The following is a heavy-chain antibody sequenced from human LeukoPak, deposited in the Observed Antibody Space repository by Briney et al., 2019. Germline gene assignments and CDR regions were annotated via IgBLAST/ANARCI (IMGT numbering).Heavy chain of an antibody. CDR3: ARVKPLSMGFDY. CDR2: IYHSGST. CDR1: RYSISSHYY. Sequence: SETLSLTCTVSRYSISSHYYWGWIRQPPGEGLEWIGTIYHSGSTYYNPSLKSRVTISVDTSKNQFSLKLSSVTAADTAVYYCARVKPLSMGFDYWGQGTLVTVSS. V-gene: IGHV4-38-2*02. D-gene: IGHD2/OR15-2a*01. J-gene: IGHJ4*02.